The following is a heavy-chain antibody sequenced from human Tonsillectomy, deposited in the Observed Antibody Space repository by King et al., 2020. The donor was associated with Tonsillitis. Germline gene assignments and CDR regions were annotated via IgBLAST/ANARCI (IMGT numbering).Heavy chain of an antibody. CDR2: IYSGGGI. J-gene: IGHJ6*02. Sequence: VQLVESGGGLIQPGGSLRLSCAASGFSVSSNYMSWVRQAPGKGLEWVSVIYSGGGIYYADSVRGRFTISRDNAKNTLYLQMNSLRAKDTAVYYCARGAGTTFFYYYYGMDVWGQGTTVTVSS. CDR3: ARGAGTTFFYYYYGMDV. D-gene: IGHD1-7*01. V-gene: IGHV3-53*01. CDR1: GFSVSSNY.